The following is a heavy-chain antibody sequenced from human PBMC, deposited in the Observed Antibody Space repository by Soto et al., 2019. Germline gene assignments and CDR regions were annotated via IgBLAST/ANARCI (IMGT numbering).Heavy chain of an antibody. V-gene: IGHV3-73*01. J-gene: IGHJ5*02. D-gene: IGHD6-6*01. CDR2: IRNKANSYAT. Sequence: GGSLRLSCAASGFTFSGSAMHWVRQASGKGLEWVGRIRNKANSYATAYAASVKGRFTISRDDSKNTAYLQMNSLKTEDTAVYYCTRPTYSSSSGWPWFDPWGQGTLVTVSS. CDR3: TRPTYSSSSGWPWFDP. CDR1: GFTFSGSA.